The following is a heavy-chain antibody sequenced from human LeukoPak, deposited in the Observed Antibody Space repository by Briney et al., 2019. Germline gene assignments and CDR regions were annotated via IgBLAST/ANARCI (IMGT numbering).Heavy chain of an antibody. CDR1: GFTFSDYY. D-gene: IGHD2-8*01. J-gene: IGHJ4*02. Sequence: GGSLRLSCAASGFTFSDYYMSWIRQAPGKGLEWVAVISYDGSNKYYADSVKGRFTISRDNSKNTLYLQMNSLRAEDTAVYYCAREHRRYCTNGVCYMADYWGQGTLVTVSS. V-gene: IGHV3-30-3*01. CDR2: ISYDGSNK. CDR3: AREHRRYCTNGVCYMADY.